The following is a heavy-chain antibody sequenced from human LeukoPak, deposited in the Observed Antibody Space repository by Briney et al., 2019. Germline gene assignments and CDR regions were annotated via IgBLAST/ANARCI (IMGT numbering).Heavy chain of an antibody. D-gene: IGHD6-19*01. J-gene: IGHJ5*02. V-gene: IGHV4-38-2*02. CDR3: ASEIAVAGTGWFDP. CDR1: GYSISSGYY. CDR2: INHSGST. Sequence: SETLSLTCTVSGYSISSGYYWGWIRQPPGKGLEWIGEINHSGSTNYNPSLKSRVTISVDTSKNQFSLKLSSVTAADTAVYYCASEIAVAGTGWFDPWGQGTLVTVSS.